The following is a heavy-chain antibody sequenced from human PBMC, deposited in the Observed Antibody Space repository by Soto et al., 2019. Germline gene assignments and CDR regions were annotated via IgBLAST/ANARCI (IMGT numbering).Heavy chain of an antibody. V-gene: IGHV4-39*01. CDR1: GGSISSSSYY. Sequence: QLQLQESGPGLVKPSETLSLTCTVSGGSISSSSYYWGWIRQPPGKGLEWIGSIYYSGSTYYNPSLKSRVTISVDTSKNQFSLKLSSVTAADTAVYYCASWYNWNSGLPYYFDYWGQGTLVTVSS. J-gene: IGHJ4*02. CDR3: ASWYNWNSGLPYYFDY. CDR2: IYYSGST. D-gene: IGHD1-7*01.